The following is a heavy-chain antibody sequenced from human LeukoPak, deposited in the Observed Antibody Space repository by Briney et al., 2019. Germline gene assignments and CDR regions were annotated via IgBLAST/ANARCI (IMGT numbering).Heavy chain of an antibody. CDR2: INPSGGST. CDR3: ARGGGNGYKVREYFDY. Sequence: ASVKVSCKASGYTFTSYYMHWVRQAPGQGLEWMGIINPSGGSTSYAQKFQGRVTMTRDMSTSTVYMELSSLRSEDTAVYYCARGGGNGYKVREYFDYWGQGTLVTVSS. D-gene: IGHD5-24*01. J-gene: IGHJ4*02. CDR1: GYTFTSYY. V-gene: IGHV1-46*01.